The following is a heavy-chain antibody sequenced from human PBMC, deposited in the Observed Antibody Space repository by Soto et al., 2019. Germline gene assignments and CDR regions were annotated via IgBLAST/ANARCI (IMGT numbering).Heavy chain of an antibody. CDR2: MNPNSGNT. Sequence: ASVKVSCKASGYTFTSYDINWVRQATGQGLEWMGWMNPNSGNTGYAQKFQGRVTMTRNTSISTAYMELSSLRSEDTAVYYCARAPSTVTSYHFDYWGQGTLVTVSS. D-gene: IGHD4-17*01. J-gene: IGHJ4*02. V-gene: IGHV1-8*01. CDR3: ARAPSTVTSYHFDY. CDR1: GYTFTSYD.